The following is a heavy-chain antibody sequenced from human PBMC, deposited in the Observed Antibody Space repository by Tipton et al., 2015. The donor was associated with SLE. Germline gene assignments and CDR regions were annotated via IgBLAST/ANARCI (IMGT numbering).Heavy chain of an antibody. CDR3: ARQKKAGDWFDP. D-gene: IGHD6-19*01. V-gene: IGHV4-39*07. CDR2: TDYSGRT. CDR1: GAFLSSSSYF. Sequence: TLSLTCSVSGAFLSSSSYFWGWIRQPPGKGLEWIGSTDYSGRTYHNPSLKSRVTIAVDTTENKISLKMRSVTVADTAVYYCARQKKAGDWFDPWGQGTLVTVSS. J-gene: IGHJ5*02.